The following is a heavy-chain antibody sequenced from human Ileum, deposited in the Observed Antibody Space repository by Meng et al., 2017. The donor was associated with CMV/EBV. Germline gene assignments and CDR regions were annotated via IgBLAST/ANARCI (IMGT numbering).Heavy chain of an antibody. CDR1: FTFSNYA. CDR3: ARDVYCIAGTCYPGNFDY. D-gene: IGHD2-15*01. J-gene: IGHJ4*02. V-gene: IGHV3-23*01. CDR2: ISETSGNT. Sequence: FTFSNYAMSWVRQAPGKGLEWVSFISETSGNTYYADFVKGRFTISRDNSRNTVYLQMNGLRAEDTATYYCARDVYCIAGTCYPGNFDYWGQGTLVTVSS.